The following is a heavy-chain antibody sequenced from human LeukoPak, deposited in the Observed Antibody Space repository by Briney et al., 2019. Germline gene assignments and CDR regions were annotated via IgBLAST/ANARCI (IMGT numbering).Heavy chain of an antibody. CDR2: ISGSGGST. CDR3: TKKPTAYAFEI. CDR1: GFTFSSYA. J-gene: IGHJ3*02. V-gene: IGHV3-23*01. Sequence: PGGSLRLSCAASGFTFSSYAMSWVRQAPGKGLEWVSAISGSGGSTYYADSVKGRFTISRDNSKNMLYLQMNSLRAEDTAVYYFTKKPTAYAFEICGERTMGTVSS. D-gene: IGHD1-1*01.